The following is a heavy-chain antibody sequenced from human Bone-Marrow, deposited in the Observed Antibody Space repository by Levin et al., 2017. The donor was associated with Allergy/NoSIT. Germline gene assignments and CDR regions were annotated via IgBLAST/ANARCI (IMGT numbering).Heavy chain of an antibody. V-gene: IGHV3-15*01. CDR1: GFSFSSTW. J-gene: IGHJ4*02. Sequence: GGSLRLSCAASGFSFSSTWMSWVRQVPGKGPEWVGRIKSESDGGATNYAALVKGRFIISRDDSKKTLYLHMYSLKTGDTAVYYCTGGDYPLFGYWGQGTLVTVSS. D-gene: IGHD4-17*01. CDR2: IKSESDGGAT. CDR3: TGGDYPLFGY.